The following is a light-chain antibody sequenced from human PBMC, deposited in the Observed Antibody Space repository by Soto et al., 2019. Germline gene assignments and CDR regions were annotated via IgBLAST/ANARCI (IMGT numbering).Light chain of an antibody. Sequence: EIVLTQSPATLSLSPGERATLSCRASQSVSNYLAWYQHKPGQAPRLLIYGASSRATGIPDRFSGTGSETDFTLTISRLEPEDFAVYYCQQYDNSPITFGQGTRLEI. V-gene: IGKV3-20*01. CDR3: QQYDNSPIT. CDR2: GAS. J-gene: IGKJ5*01. CDR1: QSVSNY.